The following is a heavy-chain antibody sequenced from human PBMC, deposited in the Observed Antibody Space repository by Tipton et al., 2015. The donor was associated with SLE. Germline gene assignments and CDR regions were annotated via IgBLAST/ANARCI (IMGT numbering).Heavy chain of an antibody. V-gene: IGHV3-30*02. CDR3: AKVGRGWYGVDY. J-gene: IGHJ4*02. D-gene: IGHD6-19*01. CDR1: GFHFSTYG. Sequence: SLRLSCAASGFHFSTYGMHWVRQAPGKGLEWVAFIRYDGSVKDYADSVKGRFTISRDNSKNTLYLQMNNLRDEDTAAYHCAKVGRGWYGVDYWGQRIMVAVSS. CDR2: IRYDGSVK.